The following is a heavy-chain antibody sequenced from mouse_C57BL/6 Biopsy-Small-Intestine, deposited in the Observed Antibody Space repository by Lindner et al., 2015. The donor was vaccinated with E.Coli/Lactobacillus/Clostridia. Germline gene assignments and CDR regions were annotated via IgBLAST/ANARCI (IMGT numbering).Heavy chain of an antibody. Sequence: VQLQESGGGLVKPGGSLKLSCAASGFTFSDYGMHWVRQAPEKGLEWVAYISSGSSTIYYADTVKGRFTISRDNAKNTLFLQMTSLRSEDTAMYYCANYGNYYAMDYWGQGTSVTVSS. CDR1: GFTFSDYG. D-gene: IGHD2-1*01. CDR3: ANYGNYYAMDY. CDR2: ISSGSSTI. J-gene: IGHJ4*01. V-gene: IGHV5-17*01.